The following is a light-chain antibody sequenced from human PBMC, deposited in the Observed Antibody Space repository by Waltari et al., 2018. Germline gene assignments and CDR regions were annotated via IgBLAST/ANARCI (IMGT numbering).Light chain of an antibody. CDR3: ATWDDSLSAGV. Sequence: QSVLTQPPSVSAAPGQEVTISCSGSTSDIGNNYVSWYQQVPGTAPKLLISDDNNRPSGVPDRFAVSKSGTSATLLITGLQTGDEADYFCATWDDSLSAGVFGPGTKVTV. J-gene: IGLJ1*01. V-gene: IGLV1-51*01. CDR2: DDN. CDR1: TSDIGNNY.